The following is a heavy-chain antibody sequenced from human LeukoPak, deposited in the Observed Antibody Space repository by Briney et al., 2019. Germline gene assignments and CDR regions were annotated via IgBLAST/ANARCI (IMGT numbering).Heavy chain of an antibody. J-gene: IGHJ4*02. CDR1: GFTFSSNG. D-gene: IGHD5-24*01. CDR2: IWYDGSNK. Sequence: GGSLRLSCAASGFTFSSNGMHWVRQAPGKGLEWVAVIWYDGSNKYYADSVKGRFTISRDNPKNTMYLQMNSLRAEDTAMYYCAKGEGGYNSFDYWGQGTLVAVSS. CDR3: AKGEGGYNSFDY. V-gene: IGHV3-33*06.